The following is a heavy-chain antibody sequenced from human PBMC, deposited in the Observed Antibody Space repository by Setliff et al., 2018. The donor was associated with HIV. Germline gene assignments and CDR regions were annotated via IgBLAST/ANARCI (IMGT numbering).Heavy chain of an antibody. J-gene: IGHJ6*03. D-gene: IGHD7-27*01. CDR1: GGSIDNLY. V-gene: IGHV4-59*11. Sequence: SETLSLTCTVSGGSIDNLYWTWIRQPSGRGLEWIGYVYSTGSTKYNPSLKSRATMSDDTSKSQISLTLTSVSAADTAVYYCASTSMGMTRKPIWYYHMDVWGHGITVTVSS. CDR2: VYSTGST. CDR3: ASTSMGMTRKPIWYYHMDV.